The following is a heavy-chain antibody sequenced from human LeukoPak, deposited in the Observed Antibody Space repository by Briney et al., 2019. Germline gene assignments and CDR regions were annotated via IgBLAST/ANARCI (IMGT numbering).Heavy chain of an antibody. Sequence: GRSLRLSCAASAFPFSSYGMHWVRQAPGKGLEWVAVIWYDGSNKYYADSVKGRFTISRDNSKNTLYLQMNTLRAEDTAVYYCAREQGDYVNAFDIWGHGTLVTVSS. CDR3: AREQGDYVNAFDI. CDR1: AFPFSSYG. D-gene: IGHD4-17*01. J-gene: IGHJ3*02. V-gene: IGHV3-33*01. CDR2: IWYDGSNK.